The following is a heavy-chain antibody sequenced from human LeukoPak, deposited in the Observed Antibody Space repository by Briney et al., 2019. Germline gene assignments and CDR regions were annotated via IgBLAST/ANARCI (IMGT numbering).Heavy chain of an antibody. Sequence: PGGSLRLSCAASGFTFSSYGMHWVRQAPGKGLEWVAFIRYDGSNKYYADSVKGRFTISRDNSKNTLYLQMNSLRAEDTAVYYCAKDRVAAAGTVGFDYWGQGTLVTVSS. CDR1: GFTFSSYG. CDR3: AKDRVAAAGTVGFDY. CDR2: IRYDGSNK. V-gene: IGHV3-30*02. J-gene: IGHJ4*02. D-gene: IGHD6-13*01.